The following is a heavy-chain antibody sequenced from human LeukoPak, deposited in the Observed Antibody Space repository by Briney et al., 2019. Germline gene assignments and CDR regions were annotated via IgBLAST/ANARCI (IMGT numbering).Heavy chain of an antibody. Sequence: ASVKVSCKASGYTFTGYYVHWVRQAPGQGLEWMGRINPNSGDTNYAQKFQGRITMTRDTSISTAYMELSRLRSDDTAVYYCARDYCGGDCFPDYWGQGTLVTVSS. J-gene: IGHJ4*02. CDR3: ARDYCGGDCFPDY. D-gene: IGHD2-21*02. V-gene: IGHV1-2*06. CDR2: INPNSGDT. CDR1: GYTFTGYY.